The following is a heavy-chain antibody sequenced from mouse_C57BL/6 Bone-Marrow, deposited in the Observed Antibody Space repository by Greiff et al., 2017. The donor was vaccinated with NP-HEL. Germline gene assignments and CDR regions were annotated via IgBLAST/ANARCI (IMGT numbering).Heavy chain of an antibody. CDR3: AILRRRGAWFAY. J-gene: IGHJ3*01. V-gene: IGHV1-50*01. D-gene: IGHD2-4*01. Sequence: QVQLQQPGAELVKPGASVKLSCKASGYTFTSYWMQWVKQRPGQGLEWIGEIDPSDSYTNYNQKFKGKATLTVDTSSSTAYMQLSSLTSEDSAVYYCAILRRRGAWFAYWGQGTLVTVSA. CDR1: GYTFTSYW. CDR2: IDPSDSYT.